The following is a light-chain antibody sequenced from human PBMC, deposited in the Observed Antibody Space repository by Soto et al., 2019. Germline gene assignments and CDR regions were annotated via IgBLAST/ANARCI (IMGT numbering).Light chain of an antibody. CDR1: QSIDSS. V-gene: IGKV3-15*01. CDR3: QQYNNWPLT. J-gene: IGKJ1*01. CDR2: DAS. Sequence: IVITQSPSTLSVSPGDRATLSCRASQSIDSSLAWYQQKPGQAPRLLIYDASTRATGIPARFSGSGSGTEFSLTIGRLQSGDFAVYYCQQYNNWPLTFGQGPKLDIK.